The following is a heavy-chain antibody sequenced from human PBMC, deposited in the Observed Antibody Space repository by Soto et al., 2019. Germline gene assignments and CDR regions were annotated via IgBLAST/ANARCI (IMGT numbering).Heavy chain of an antibody. CDR2: ISFDGNIK. D-gene: IGHD3-16*01. J-gene: IGHJ5*01. V-gene: IGHV3-30*18. CDR1: GFTFSTYG. CDR3: AKVSEGSMITFGGVIAS. Sequence: GGSLRLSCAASGFTFSTYGMHWVRQAPGKGLEWVAVISFDGNIKYYADSVKGRFTISRDSSKTTLFLQMDSLRAEDTAVYFCAKVSEGSMITFGGVIASWGQGALVTVSS.